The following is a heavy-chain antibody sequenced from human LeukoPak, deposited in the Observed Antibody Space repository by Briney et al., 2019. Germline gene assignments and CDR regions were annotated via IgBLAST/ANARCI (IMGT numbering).Heavy chain of an antibody. Sequence: PGGSLRLSCAASGFTFSNYAMSWARQAPGKGLEWVSAISGSGGSTYYADSVKGRFTISIDNSKNTLYLQMNSLRAEDTAVYYCTKGTIWLPFDYWGQGTLVTVSS. D-gene: IGHD5-18*01. V-gene: IGHV3-23*01. J-gene: IGHJ4*02. CDR3: TKGTIWLPFDY. CDR2: ISGSGGST. CDR1: GFTFSNYA.